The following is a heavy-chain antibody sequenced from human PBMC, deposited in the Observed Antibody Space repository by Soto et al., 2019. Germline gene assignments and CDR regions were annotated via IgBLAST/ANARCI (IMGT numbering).Heavy chain of an antibody. D-gene: IGHD6-19*01. V-gene: IGHV4-4*02. CDR1: GGTIRSPDW. Sequence: SETLSLTCGVSGGTIRSPDWWTWVRQPPGKGLEWIGEIFQSGSTNYTPSLEIRVTISVDKSKNQFSLTLTSVTAADTAVYFCARGRGRYSSGWSWFDPWGQGIFVTVPQ. CDR2: IFQSGST. CDR3: ARGRGRYSSGWSWFDP. J-gene: IGHJ5*02.